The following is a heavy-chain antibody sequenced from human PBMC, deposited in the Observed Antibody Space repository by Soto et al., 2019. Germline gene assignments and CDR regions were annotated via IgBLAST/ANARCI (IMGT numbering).Heavy chain of an antibody. CDR2: IRSKTDGGTT. J-gene: IGHJ4*02. V-gene: IGHV3-15*07. CDR3: TVFTNFGDAY. CDR1: GFIISNAW. Sequence: EVQLVESGGGLVKPGGSLRLSCAASGFIISNAWMNWVRQAPGKGLEWVGRIRSKTDGGTTDYSAPVKGRFTISSDDSENTLYLQMNSLKTEDTAVYYCTVFTNFGDAYWGQGTRVTVSS. D-gene: IGHD4-17*01.